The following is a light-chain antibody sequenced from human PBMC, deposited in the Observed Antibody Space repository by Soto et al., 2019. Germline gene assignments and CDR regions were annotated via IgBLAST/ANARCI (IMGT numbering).Light chain of an antibody. CDR2: EVS. J-gene: IGLJ1*01. V-gene: IGLV2-23*02. CDR1: SSDVGSYNL. CDR3: CSYADSSTFV. Sequence: QSALTQPASVSGSPGQSITISCTGTSSDVGSYNLVSWYQQHPGKAPKLMIYEVSKRPSGVSYRFSGSKSGDMASLTISGLQSEDEADYYCCSYADSSTFVFGTGTKLTVL.